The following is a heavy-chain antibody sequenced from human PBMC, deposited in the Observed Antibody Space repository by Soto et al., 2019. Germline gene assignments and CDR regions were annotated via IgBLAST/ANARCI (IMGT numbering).Heavy chain of an antibody. D-gene: IGHD6-19*01. J-gene: IGHJ5*02. CDR3: ARALYSNGWQLGMRNWLDP. V-gene: IGHV1-18*01. Sequence: VQLVQSGAEVKTPGASVKVSCRASGYTFLNYAISWVRQAPGQGLEWMGWTSAYGGDTHYAQKFQGRVIMTTDTSTSTAYMELRSLKSDDTAVYYCARALYSNGWQLGMRNWLDPWGQGTLVTVSP. CDR1: GYTFLNYA. CDR2: TSAYGGDT.